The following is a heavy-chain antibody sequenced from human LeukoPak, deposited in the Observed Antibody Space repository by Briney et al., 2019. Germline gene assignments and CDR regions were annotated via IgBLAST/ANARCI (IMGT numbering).Heavy chain of an antibody. V-gene: IGHV3-74*01. J-gene: IGHJ4*02. CDR2: ISSDGSDI. CDR3: ARDKGAATEERSDY. Sequence: TGGSLRLSCVVSGFTFSSSWMHWVRQAPGRGLVYVSRISSDGSDIFYADSVKGRFTISRDNSKNMLYLQMNSLRAEDTAVYYCARDKGAATEERSDYWGQGALVTVSS. CDR1: GFTFSSSW. D-gene: IGHD1-26*01.